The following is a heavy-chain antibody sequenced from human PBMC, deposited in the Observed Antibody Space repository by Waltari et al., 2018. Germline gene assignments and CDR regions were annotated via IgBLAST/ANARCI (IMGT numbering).Heavy chain of an antibody. D-gene: IGHD3-10*01. Sequence: QVQLVETGGGLVRPGGSLRLSCAASGFTFTDYYMSWLRQTPEKGLECLSYSSGPGTAKHYADSVKGRFTISRDNAKNALFLQMNSLRADDTAVYYCARANYGPDYWGQGTLVTVSS. CDR2: SSGPGTAK. V-gene: IGHV3-11*01. CDR1: GFTFTDYY. CDR3: ARANYGPDY. J-gene: IGHJ4*02.